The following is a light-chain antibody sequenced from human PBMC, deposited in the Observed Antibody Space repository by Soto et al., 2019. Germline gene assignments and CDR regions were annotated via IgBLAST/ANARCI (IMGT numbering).Light chain of an antibody. V-gene: IGLV2-14*03. J-gene: IGLJ1*01. Sequence: QSVLTQPASVSGSPGQSITISCTGTRSDVGTYNYVSWYQLHPGKAPRLMIYDVSNRPSGISNRFSGSKSGNTASLSISGRQAEDETDYYCGSCRSGRVYVFEIRTMVTFL. CDR2: DVS. CDR1: RSDVGTYNY. CDR3: GSCRSGRVYV.